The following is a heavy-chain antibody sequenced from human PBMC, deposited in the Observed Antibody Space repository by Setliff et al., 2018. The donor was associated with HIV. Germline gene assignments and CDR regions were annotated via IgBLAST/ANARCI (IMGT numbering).Heavy chain of an antibody. Sequence: SETLSLTCTVSGGSISSGSYYWSWIRQPAGKGLEWIGHIYTSGSAIYSASLKSRVSISVDTSKNQVSLRLSSVTAADTAVYHCSRGSYYMDVWGKGTTVTVSS. CDR2: IYTSGSA. CDR1: GGSISSGSYY. J-gene: IGHJ6*03. V-gene: IGHV4-61*09. D-gene: IGHD3-16*01. CDR3: SRGSYYMDV.